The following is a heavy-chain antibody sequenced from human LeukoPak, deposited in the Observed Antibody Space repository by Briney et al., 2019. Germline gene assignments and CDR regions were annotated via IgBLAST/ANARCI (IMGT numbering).Heavy chain of an antibody. CDR2: ISSSGSTI. CDR1: GFTFSSYE. D-gene: IGHD3-3*01. Sequence: GGSLRLSCAASGFTFSSYEMNWVRQAPGKGLEWVSYISSSGSTIYYADSVRGRFTISRDNAKNSLYLQMNSLRAEDTAVYYCARTEATQRSFVYWGQGTLVTVSS. CDR3: ARTEATQRSFVY. V-gene: IGHV3-48*03. J-gene: IGHJ4*02.